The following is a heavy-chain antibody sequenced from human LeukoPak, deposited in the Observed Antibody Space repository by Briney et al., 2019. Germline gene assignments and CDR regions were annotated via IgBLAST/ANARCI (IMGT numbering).Heavy chain of an antibody. CDR3: AKIPSSSSGDDY. CDR2: ISGGGGST. V-gene: IGHV3-23*01. J-gene: IGHJ4*02. CDR1: GFTFSNYA. D-gene: IGHD6-6*01. Sequence: GGSLRLSCAASGFTFSNYAMSWVRQAPGKGLEWASGISGGGGSTYYADSVKGRFTISRDNSKNTLYLQISTLRPEDTAVYYCAKIPSSSSGDDYWGQGTLVTVSS.